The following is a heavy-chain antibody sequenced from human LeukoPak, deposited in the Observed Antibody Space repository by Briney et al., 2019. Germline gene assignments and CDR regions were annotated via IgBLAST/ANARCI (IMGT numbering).Heavy chain of an antibody. CDR2: IFGSGDT. Sequence: GGSLRLSCAASGFAFSGYDMHWVRQVTGKGLEWVSTIFGSGDTFYADSVKGRFTISRTNAESSLYLQMSSLRAGDTAVYYCTRTGLRGVTGDYHALDVWGQGTTVTVS. CDR3: TRTGLRGVTGDYHALDV. J-gene: IGHJ6*02. CDR1: GFAFSGYD. D-gene: IGHD2-21*02. V-gene: IGHV3-13*01.